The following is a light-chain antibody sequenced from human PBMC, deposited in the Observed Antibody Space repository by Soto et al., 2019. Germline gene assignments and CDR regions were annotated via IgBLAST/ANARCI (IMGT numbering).Light chain of an antibody. J-gene: IGKJ3*01. Sequence: EIVLTQSPGTLSLSPGERATLSCRASQSLSSSYLVWYQQKPGQAPRILIYGASNRATGIPDRFSGSGSGTDFTLTISRLEPEDFAVYYCQHYVRSPFTFGPGTKVDIK. V-gene: IGKV3-20*01. CDR1: QSLSSSY. CDR3: QHYVRSPFT. CDR2: GAS.